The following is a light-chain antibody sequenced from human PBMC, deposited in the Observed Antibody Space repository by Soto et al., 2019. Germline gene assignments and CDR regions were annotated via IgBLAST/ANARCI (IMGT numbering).Light chain of an antibody. CDR1: QGISTW. J-gene: IGKJ2*01. CDR2: AAS. Sequence: DIQMTQFPSSLSASVGDRVNITCRASQGISTWLAWYQQKPERAPKSLIYAASRLQSGVPPRFSGSGAGTDFTLTISRLEPEDFAVYYCQQYGSSPHTFGQGTKLEIK. CDR3: QQYGSSPHT. V-gene: IGKV1D-16*01.